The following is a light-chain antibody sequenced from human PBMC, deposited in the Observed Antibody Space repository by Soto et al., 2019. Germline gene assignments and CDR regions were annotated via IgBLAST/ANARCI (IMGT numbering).Light chain of an antibody. V-gene: IGKV3-20*01. CDR3: QQYGTSPWT. CDR1: QSFTSNY. CDR2: GAS. J-gene: IGKJ1*01. Sequence: EIVLTQSPGTLSLSPGQRATLSCRASQSFTSNYLAWYPQIPGQAPRLLIYGASSRATGIPDRFSGSGSGTDFTLTINRLEPDDFSVYFCQQYGTSPWTFGQGTKVQI.